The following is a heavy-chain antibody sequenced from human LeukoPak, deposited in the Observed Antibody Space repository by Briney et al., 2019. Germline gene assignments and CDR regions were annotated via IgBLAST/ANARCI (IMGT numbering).Heavy chain of an antibody. CDR3: ARDLQTGGMIAFGGVITPGDY. CDR1: GYTFTDYY. CDR2: INPNSGGT. V-gene: IGHV1-2*02. Sequence: ASVTVSCKASGYTFTDYYIHWVRQAPGQGLEWMGWINPNSGGTNYAQIFQGRVTMTRDTSVSTAYMELSRLRSDDTAVYYCARDLQTGGMIAFGGVITPGDYWGQGTLVTVSS. J-gene: IGHJ4*02. D-gene: IGHD3-16*02.